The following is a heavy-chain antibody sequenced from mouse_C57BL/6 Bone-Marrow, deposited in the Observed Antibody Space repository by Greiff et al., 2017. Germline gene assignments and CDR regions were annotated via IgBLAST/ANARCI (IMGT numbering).Heavy chain of an antibody. CDR1: GFSLTSYC. V-gene: IGHV2-2*01. CDR2: IWSGGST. Sequence: VQLVESGPGLVQPSPSLSITCTVSGFSLTSYCVHWVRQSPGKGLEWLGVIWSGGSTDYIAAFISRLSISKDNSKSQVFFKMNSLQADDTAMYYCALFYYDYDDPVWGTGTTGTVSS. CDR3: ALFYYDYDDPV. J-gene: IGHJ1*03. D-gene: IGHD2-4*01.